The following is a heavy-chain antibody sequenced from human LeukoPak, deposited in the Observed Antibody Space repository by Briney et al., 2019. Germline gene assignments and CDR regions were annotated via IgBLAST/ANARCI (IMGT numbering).Heavy chain of an antibody. D-gene: IGHD5-18*01. CDR1: GGSVISGSYY. Sequence: SETLSLTCTVSGGSVISGSYYWSWIRQPPGKGLEWIGYIYYSGSTNYNPSLKSRVTISVDTSKNQFSLKLSSVTAADTAVYYCARDLSQRGYSYGWDYWGQGTLVTVSS. V-gene: IGHV4-61*01. J-gene: IGHJ4*02. CDR3: ARDLSQRGYSYGWDY. CDR2: IYYSGST.